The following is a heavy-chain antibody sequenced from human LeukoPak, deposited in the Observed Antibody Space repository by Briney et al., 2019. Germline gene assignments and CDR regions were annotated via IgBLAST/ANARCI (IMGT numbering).Heavy chain of an antibody. J-gene: IGHJ4*02. D-gene: IGHD6-19*01. CDR1: GFTFSSHA. V-gene: IGHV3-33*01. CDR2: IWYDGGNK. CDR3: ARDGTGSNSGWYIH. Sequence: GRSLRLSCAASGFTFSSHAMHWVRQAPGKGLEWVSVIWYDGGNKYYADSVKGRFTISRDNSKKTLYLQMNSLRAEDTAVYYCARDGTGSNSGWYIHWGQGALVTVSS.